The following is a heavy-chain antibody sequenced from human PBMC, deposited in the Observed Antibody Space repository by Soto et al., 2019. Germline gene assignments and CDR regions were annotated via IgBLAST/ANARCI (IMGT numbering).Heavy chain of an antibody. CDR2: ISSSGSTI. Sequence: GGSLRLSCAASGFTFSSYEMNWVRQAPGKGLEWVSYISSSGSTIYYADSVKGRFTISRDNAKNSLYLQMNSLRAEDTAVYYCTRDHKGGYYYYGMDVWGQGTTVTVSS. CDR1: GFTFSSYE. CDR3: TRDHKGGYYYYGMDV. V-gene: IGHV3-48*03. J-gene: IGHJ6*02.